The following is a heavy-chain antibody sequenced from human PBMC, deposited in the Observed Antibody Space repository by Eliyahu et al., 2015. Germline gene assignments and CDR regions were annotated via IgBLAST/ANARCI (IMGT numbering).Heavy chain of an antibody. CDR2: IYPGDSDT. V-gene: IGHV5-51*01. CDR3: ARITVTTDPIDY. D-gene: IGHD4-17*01. Sequence: EVQLVQSGAEVKKPGESXKIXCKGSGYSFTSYWIGWVXQMPGKGLXGMGIIYPGDSDTRYSPSFQGQVTISADKSISTAYLQWSSLKASDTAMYYCARITVTTDPIDYWGQGTLVTVSS. J-gene: IGHJ4*02. CDR1: GYSFTSYW.